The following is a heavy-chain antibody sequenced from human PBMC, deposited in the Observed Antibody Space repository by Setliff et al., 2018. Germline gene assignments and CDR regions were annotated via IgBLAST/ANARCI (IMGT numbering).Heavy chain of an antibody. D-gene: IGHD3-22*01. J-gene: IGHJ4*02. V-gene: IGHV3-23*03. CDR1: GFTFSNYA. CDR2: IHSGGSST. Sequence: GGSLRLSCAASGFTFSNYAMSWVRQAPGKGLEWVSIIHSGGSSTYYADSVKGRFTISRDDSKNTLYLQMNSLRAEDTAVYYCARADSDSYYPYYFDFWGQGVLVTVSS. CDR3: ARADSDSYYPYYFDF.